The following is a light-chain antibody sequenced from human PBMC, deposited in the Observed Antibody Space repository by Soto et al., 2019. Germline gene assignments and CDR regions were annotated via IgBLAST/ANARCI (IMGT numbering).Light chain of an antibody. CDR3: KQRSRWPRWT. J-gene: IGKJ1*01. Sequence: IVLTQPPGTLSLSPAERATLSCSASQSGSSSYLARYQQKPGQAPRVLSYGASSRTTGSPARFRGCGSGTAFTRTISSRETEDFAVYYCKQRSRWPRWTVGQGTKV. CDR1: QSGSSSY. V-gene: IGKV3D-20*02. CDR2: GAS.